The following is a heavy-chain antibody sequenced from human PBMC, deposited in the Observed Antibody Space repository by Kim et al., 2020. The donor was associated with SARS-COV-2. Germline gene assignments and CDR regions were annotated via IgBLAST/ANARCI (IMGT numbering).Heavy chain of an antibody. CDR2: MNPNSGNT. J-gene: IGHJ6*03. CDR3: ARVRSARRLLDYYYMDV. Sequence: SVKVSCKASGYTFTSYDINWVRQATGQGLEWMGWMNPNSGNTDYAQKFQDRVTMTRNTSISTAYMELSSLRSEDTSVYFCARVRSARRLLDYYYMDVWGKGTTVTVSS. D-gene: IGHD6-6*01. V-gene: IGHV1-8*01. CDR1: GYTFTSYD.